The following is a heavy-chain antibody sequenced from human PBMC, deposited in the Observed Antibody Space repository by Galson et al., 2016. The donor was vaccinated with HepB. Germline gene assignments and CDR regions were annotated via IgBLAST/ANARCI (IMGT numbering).Heavy chain of an antibody. J-gene: IGHJ4*02. CDR2: ITGSGRTT. V-gene: IGHV3-23*01. CDR3: ATDLSYYPTSGFFSTY. D-gene: IGHD3-22*01. Sequence: GSLRLSCAVSGFTFSRHAINWVRQAPGMGLEWVSSITGSGRTTYYADSVKGRFTIPRDNSKNRLYLQMHSLRAEDTALYYCATDLSYYPTSGFFSTYWGQGTLVTVSS. CDR1: GFTFSRHA.